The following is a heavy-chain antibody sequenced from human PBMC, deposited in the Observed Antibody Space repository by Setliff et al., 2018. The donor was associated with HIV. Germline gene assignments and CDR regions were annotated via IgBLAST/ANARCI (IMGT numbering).Heavy chain of an antibody. V-gene: IGHV1-18*01. J-gene: IGHJ4*02. CDR2: LASYNDDA. CDR3: ARGKYGDELFDY. Sequence: ASVKVSCKASGFTFTNYGITWVRQAPGHGLEWMGWLASYNDDANYAQNLQGRVTMTTDKSTSTAYMELRSLSSDGTAVYYCARGKYGDELFDYWGQGTLVTVSS. D-gene: IGHD4-17*01. CDR1: GFTFTNYG.